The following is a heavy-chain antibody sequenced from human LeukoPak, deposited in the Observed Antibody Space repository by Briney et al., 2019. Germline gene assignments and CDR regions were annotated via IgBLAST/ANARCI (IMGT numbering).Heavy chain of an antibody. V-gene: IGHV3-9*01. CDR3: AKVGTSGGFDY. CDR2: ISWNSGSI. CDR1: GFTFDDYA. J-gene: IGHJ4*02. Sequence: GGSLRLSCAAPGFTFDDYAMHWVRQAPGKGLEWVSGISWNSGSIGYADSVKGRFTISRDNAKNSLYLQMNSLRAEDTALYYCAKVGTSGGFDYWGQGTLVTVSS. D-gene: IGHD1-26*01.